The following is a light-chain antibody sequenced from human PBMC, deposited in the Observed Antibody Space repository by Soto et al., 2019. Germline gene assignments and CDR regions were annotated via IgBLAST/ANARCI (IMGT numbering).Light chain of an antibody. Sequence: EIVMTQSPATLSVSPAERATPSCRASQSVSSNLAWYQQKPGQSPRLLIYGASTRATGVPARFSGSGSGTEFTLTISSLQSEDFAVYYCQQYINLWTFGQGTKVDIK. CDR3: QQYINLWT. J-gene: IGKJ1*01. V-gene: IGKV3-15*01. CDR2: GAS. CDR1: QSVSSN.